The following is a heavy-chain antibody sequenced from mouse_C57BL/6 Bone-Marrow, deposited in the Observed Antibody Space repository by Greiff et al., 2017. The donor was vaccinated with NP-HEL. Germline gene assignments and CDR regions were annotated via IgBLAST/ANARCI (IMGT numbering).Heavy chain of an antibody. V-gene: IGHV14-3*01. Sequence: VQLQQSVAELVRPGASVKLSCTASGFNIKNTYMHWVKQRPEQGLEWIGRIDPANGNTKYAPKFQGKATITADTSSNTAYLQLSSLTSEDTAIYYGALDYYGSTGIYYYAMDYWGQGTAVTVSS. D-gene: IGHD1-1*01. J-gene: IGHJ4*01. CDR2: IDPANGNT. CDR3: ALDYYGSTGIYYYAMDY. CDR1: GFNIKNTY.